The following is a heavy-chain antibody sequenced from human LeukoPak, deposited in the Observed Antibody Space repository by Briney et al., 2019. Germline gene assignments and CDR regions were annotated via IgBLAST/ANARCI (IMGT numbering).Heavy chain of an antibody. CDR2: INAGNGNT. V-gene: IGHV1-3*01. CDR3: ARAGIAVVGYAFDI. Sequence: ASVKVSCKASGYTFTSYAMHWVRQAPGQRLEWMGWINAGNGNTKYSQEFQGRVTITRDTSASTAYMELRSLRSDDTAVYYCARAGIAVVGYAFDIWGQGTMVTVSS. D-gene: IGHD6-19*01. J-gene: IGHJ3*02. CDR1: GYTFTSYA.